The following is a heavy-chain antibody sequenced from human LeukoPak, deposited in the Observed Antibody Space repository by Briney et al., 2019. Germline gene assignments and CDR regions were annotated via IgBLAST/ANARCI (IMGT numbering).Heavy chain of an antibody. V-gene: IGHV3-66*04. D-gene: IGHD6-13*01. J-gene: IGHJ4*01. Sequence: PGGSLRLSCAASGLTVSGNYMSWVRQAPGKGLEWVSIIYSDETTAYPDSVKGRFTISRDNSKNMLYLQVNSLRAEDTAVYYCARRITTSGLHYFDLWGQGTLVTVSS. CDR2: IYSDETT. CDR3: ARRITTSGLHYFDL. CDR1: GLTVSGNY.